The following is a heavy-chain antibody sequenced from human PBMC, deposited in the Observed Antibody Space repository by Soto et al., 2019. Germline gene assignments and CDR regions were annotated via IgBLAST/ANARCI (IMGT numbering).Heavy chain of an antibody. CDR1: GYTCTNYG. CDR2: ISAYNGNT. V-gene: IGHV1-18*04. J-gene: IGHJ6*02. Sequence: GASVKVSCKAAGYTCTNYGISCVVQSPGQGLDGMGWISAYNGNTNYAQKFQGRVTMTTDTSTSTAYMELRSLRSDDTAVYYCAREGRIRDYGMDVWGQGTTVTVSS. D-gene: IGHD2-15*01. CDR3: AREGRIRDYGMDV.